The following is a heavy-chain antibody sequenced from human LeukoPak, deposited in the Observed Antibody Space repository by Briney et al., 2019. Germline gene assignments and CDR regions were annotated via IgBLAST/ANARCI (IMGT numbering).Heavy chain of an antibody. Sequence: PGGSLRLSCAASGFTFSSHSMNWVRQAPGKGLEWVSYISSSSSAIYYADSVKGRFTISRDNAKNSLYLQMNSLRAEDTAVYYCASDREWELLGLDYWGQGTLVTVSS. V-gene: IGHV3-48*04. D-gene: IGHD1-26*01. CDR2: ISSSSSAI. CDR3: ASDREWELLGLDY. J-gene: IGHJ4*02. CDR1: GFTFSSHS.